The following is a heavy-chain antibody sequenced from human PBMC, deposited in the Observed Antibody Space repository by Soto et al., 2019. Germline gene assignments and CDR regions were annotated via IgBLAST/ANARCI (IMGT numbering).Heavy chain of an antibody. D-gene: IGHD3-10*01. V-gene: IGHV1-69*01. J-gene: IGHJ5*02. CDR2: IIPIFGTA. Sequence: QVQLVQSGAEVKKPGSSVKVSCKASGGTFSSYAISWVRQAPGQGLEWMGGIIPIFGTANYAQKFQGRVTITADESTSTAYMELSTLRSDDTAVYYCARGGPYYYGSVSSNWFAPWGQGTLVTVSS. CDR3: ARGGPYYYGSVSSNWFAP. CDR1: GGTFSSYA.